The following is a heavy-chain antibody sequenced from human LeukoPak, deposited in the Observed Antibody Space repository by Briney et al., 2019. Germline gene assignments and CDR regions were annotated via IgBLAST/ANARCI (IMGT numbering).Heavy chain of an antibody. CDR3: ARLRRKQEVRQTKYRGPGYYFDY. V-gene: IGHV4-61*02. J-gene: IGHJ4*02. CDR2: IYTSGST. CDR1: GGSISSGSYY. D-gene: IGHD3-10*01. Sequence: PSETLSLTCTVSGGSISSGSYYWSWIRQPAGKGLEWIGRIYTSGSTNYNPSLKSRVTISLDTSKNQFSLKLSSVTAADTAVYYCARLRRKQEVRQTKYRGPGYYFDYWGQGTLVTVSS.